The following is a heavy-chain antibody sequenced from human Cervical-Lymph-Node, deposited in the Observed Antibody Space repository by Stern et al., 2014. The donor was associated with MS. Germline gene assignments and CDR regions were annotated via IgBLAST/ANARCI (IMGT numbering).Heavy chain of an antibody. Sequence: VQLVESGAEVKKPGASVEVSCRASGYPFTTYFIHWVRQAPGHGLEWGGMINASGVRPSYEQKFQGRVTITRDTSTSTVYMKLSSLRSEDTAVYYCARDWRGVEVRGAEGMDVWGQGTTVTVSS. J-gene: IGHJ6*02. CDR3: ARDWRGVEVRGAEGMDV. D-gene: IGHD2-15*01. V-gene: IGHV1-46*01. CDR1: GYPFTTYF. CDR2: INASGVRP.